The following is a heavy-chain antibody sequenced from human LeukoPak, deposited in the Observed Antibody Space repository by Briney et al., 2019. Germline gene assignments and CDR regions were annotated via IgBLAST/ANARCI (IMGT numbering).Heavy chain of an antibody. V-gene: IGHV4-59*08. J-gene: IGHJ4*02. CDR2: IYYSGST. Sequence: SETLSLTCTVSGGSISGYYWSWIRQPPGKGLEWIGYIYYSGSTNYNPSLESRVTISVDTSNNQFSLKLSSVTAADTAVYYCARGYIAVAGTSFDYWGQGTLVTVSS. CDR3: ARGYIAVAGTSFDY. CDR1: GGSISGYY. D-gene: IGHD6-19*01.